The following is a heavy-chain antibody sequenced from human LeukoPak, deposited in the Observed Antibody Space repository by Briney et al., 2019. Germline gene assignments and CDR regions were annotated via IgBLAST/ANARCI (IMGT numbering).Heavy chain of an antibody. CDR2: IYHSGST. V-gene: IGHV4-38-2*01. CDR3: ARHGYSSGWYLFAFDP. D-gene: IGHD6-19*01. J-gene: IGHJ5*02. Sequence: PSETLSLTCAVSGYSISSGYYWGWIRQPPGRGLEWTGSIYHSGSTYYNPSLKSRVTISVDTSKNQFSLKLSSVTAADTAVYYCARHGYSSGWYLFAFDPWGQGTLVTVSS. CDR1: GYSISSGYY.